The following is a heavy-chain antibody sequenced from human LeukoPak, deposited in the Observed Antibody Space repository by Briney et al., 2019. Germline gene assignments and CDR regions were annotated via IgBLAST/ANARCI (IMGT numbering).Heavy chain of an antibody. CDR3: ARHDAFDI. J-gene: IGHJ3*02. V-gene: IGHV4-61*05. CDR2: IYYSGST. Sequence: SETLSLTCTVSGGSISSSSYYWSWIRQPPGKGLEWIGYIYYSGSTNYNPSLKSRVTISVDTSKNQFSLKLSSVTAADTAVYYCARHDAFDIWGQGTMVTVSS. CDR1: GGSISSSSYY.